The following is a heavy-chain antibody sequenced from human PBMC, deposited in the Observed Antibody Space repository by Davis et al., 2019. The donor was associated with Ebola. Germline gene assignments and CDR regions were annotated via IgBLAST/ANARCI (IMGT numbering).Heavy chain of an antibody. Sequence: AASVKVSCKASGGTFSSYAISWVRQAPGQGLEWMGRIIPILGIANYAQKFQGRVTITADKSTSTAYMELSSLRSEDTAVYYCARHTEIYYYYGMDVWGQGTTVTVSS. CDR3: ARHTEIYYYYGMDV. CDR1: GGTFSSYA. V-gene: IGHV1-69*04. J-gene: IGHJ6*02. CDR2: IIPILGIA.